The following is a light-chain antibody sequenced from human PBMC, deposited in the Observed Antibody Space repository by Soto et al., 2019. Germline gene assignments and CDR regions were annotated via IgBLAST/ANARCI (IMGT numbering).Light chain of an antibody. CDR1: SSDVGGYNY. Sequence: QSALTQPPSASGSPGQSVTISCTGTSSDVGGYNYVAWFQQHPGKAPKLMIYEVTKRPSGVPDRFSGSKSGNTASLTVSGLQAEDEADYYCSSYAGSSTYVFGTGTKHTVL. CDR3: SSYAGSSTYV. V-gene: IGLV2-8*01. CDR2: EVT. J-gene: IGLJ1*01.